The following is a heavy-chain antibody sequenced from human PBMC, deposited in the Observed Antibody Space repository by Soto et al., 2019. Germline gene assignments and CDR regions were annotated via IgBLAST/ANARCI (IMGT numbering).Heavy chain of an antibody. J-gene: IGHJ3*02. V-gene: IGHV3-21*01. CDR3: ARVDDYGDYVRAFDI. CDR1: GFTFSSYS. CDR2: ISSSSSYI. Sequence: PGGSLRLSCAASGFTFSSYSMNWVRQAPGKGLEWVSSISSSSSYIYYADSVKGRFTISRDNAKNSLYLQMNSLRAEDTAVYYCARVDDYGDYVRAFDIWGQGTMVTVS. D-gene: IGHD4-17*01.